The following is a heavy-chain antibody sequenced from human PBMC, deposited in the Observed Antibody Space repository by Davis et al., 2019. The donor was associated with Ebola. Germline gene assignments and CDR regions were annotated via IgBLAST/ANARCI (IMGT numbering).Heavy chain of an antibody. V-gene: IGHV4-59*08. D-gene: IGHD1-26*01. CDR3: ARQKGGSYYLPYNWFDP. Sequence: PSETLSLTCAVYGGSISSYYWSWIRQPPGKGLEWIGYIYYSGSTNYNPSLKSRVTISVDTSKNQFSLKLSSVTAADTAVYYCARQKGGSYYLPYNWFDPWGQGTLVTVSS. J-gene: IGHJ5*02. CDR2: IYYSGST. CDR1: GGSISSYY.